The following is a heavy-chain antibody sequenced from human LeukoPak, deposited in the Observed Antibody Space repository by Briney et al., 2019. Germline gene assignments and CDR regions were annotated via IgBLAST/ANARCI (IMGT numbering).Heavy chain of an antibody. CDR1: GFTFSSYS. CDR2: VSDSSSYV. D-gene: IGHD3-10*01. CDR3: ARDLYYGSGSYGY. Sequence: GGSLRLSCTASGFTFSSYSMNWVRQAPGKGLEWVSSVSDSSSYVYYEDSVKGRFTISRDNAKNSLYLQMNSLSAEDTAVYYCARDLYYGSGSYGYWGQEALVTVSS. V-gene: IGHV3-21*01. J-gene: IGHJ4*02.